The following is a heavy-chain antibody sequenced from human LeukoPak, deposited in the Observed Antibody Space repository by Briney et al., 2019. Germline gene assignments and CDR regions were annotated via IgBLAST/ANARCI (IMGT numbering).Heavy chain of an antibody. V-gene: IGHV3-72*01. D-gene: IGHD2/OR15-2a*01. CDR2: SRNKAASYSI. CDR1: GFSISYHY. CDR3: AGGCNCLLSRDF. J-gene: IGHJ4*02. Sequence: GGSLRLSCAASGFSISYHYIYWGRQAPGKGLEWVGRSRNKAASYSIDYAAAVNGISSTSRDDSTNSLYLQLNSLNTDDTAVYRCAGGCNCLLSRDFWGQGTLVTVSS.